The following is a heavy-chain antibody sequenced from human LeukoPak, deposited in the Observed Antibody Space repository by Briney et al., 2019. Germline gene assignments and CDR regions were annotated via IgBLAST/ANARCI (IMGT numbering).Heavy chain of an antibody. Sequence: SQTLSLTCTVSGGSISSGGYYWSWIRQPPGKGLEWIGYIYHSGSTYYNPSLKSRVTISVDTSKNQFSLKLPSVTAADTAVYYCARGSQYHYESGAYYSHDYWGQGTPVTVSS. J-gene: IGHJ4*02. CDR2: IYHSGST. CDR1: GGSISSGGYY. V-gene: IGHV4-30-2*01. D-gene: IGHD3-22*01. CDR3: ARGSQYHYESGAYYSHDY.